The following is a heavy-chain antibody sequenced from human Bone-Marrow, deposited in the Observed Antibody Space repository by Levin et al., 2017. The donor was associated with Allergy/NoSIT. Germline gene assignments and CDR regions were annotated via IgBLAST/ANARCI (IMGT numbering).Heavy chain of an antibody. V-gene: IGHV3-30*04. J-gene: IGHJ6*03. CDR1: GFTFSSYA. Sequence: GGSLRLSCAASGFTFSSYAIHWVRQAPGKGLEWLAVISFDGSNKYYADSVKGRFTISRDNSKNTLHLEMNSLRAEDTAVYSCARDGGWLVRYYHYMDVWGKGTTVSVSS. D-gene: IGHD6-19*01. CDR3: ARDGGWLVRYYHYMDV. CDR2: ISFDGSNK.